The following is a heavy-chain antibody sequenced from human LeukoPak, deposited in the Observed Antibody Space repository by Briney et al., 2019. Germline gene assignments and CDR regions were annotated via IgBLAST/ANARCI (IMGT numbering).Heavy chain of an antibody. CDR3: ARTAPRYWFDP. CDR1: GSTLSSYS. CDR2: IKQDGSEK. Sequence: GGSLRLSRAASGSTLSSYSMNWVRQAPGKGLEWVANIKQDGSEKYYVDSVKGRFTISRDNAKNSLYLQMNSLRAEDTAVYYCARTAPRYWFDPWGQGTLVTVSS. J-gene: IGHJ5*02. V-gene: IGHV3-7*01.